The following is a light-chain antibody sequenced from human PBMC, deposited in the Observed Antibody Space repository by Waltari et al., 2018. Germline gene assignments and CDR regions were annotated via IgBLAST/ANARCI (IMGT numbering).Light chain of an antibody. CDR1: QNINSH. CDR2: DVS. J-gene: IGKJ3*01. V-gene: IGKV3-11*01. CDR3: QQRDHWPPGAT. Sequence: EIVLTQSPGTLSLSPGERATLSCRASQNINSHLAWYQQRLVQAPRLLIYDVSKRATGIPARFSGSGSGTDFTLTITSLGPEDFAVYYCQQRDHWPPGATFGPGTKVDIK.